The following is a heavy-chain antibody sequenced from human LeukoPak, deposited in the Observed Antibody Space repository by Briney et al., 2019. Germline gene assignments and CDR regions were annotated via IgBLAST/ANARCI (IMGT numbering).Heavy chain of an antibody. CDR1: GGSISSGSYS. D-gene: IGHD3/OR15-3a*01. J-gene: IGHJ4*02. Sequence: SETLSLTCTVSGGSISSGSYSWSWIRQPAGKGLEWIGRLYTSGSTNYNPSLKSRVTISVDTSKNQFSLKLSSVTAADTAVYYCARQTGSGLFILPGGQGTLVTVSS. CDR3: ARQTGSGLFILP. CDR2: LYTSGST. V-gene: IGHV4-61*02.